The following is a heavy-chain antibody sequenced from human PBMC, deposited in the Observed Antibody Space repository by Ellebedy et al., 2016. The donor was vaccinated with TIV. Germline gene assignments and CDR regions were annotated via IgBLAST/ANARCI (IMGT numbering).Heavy chain of an antibody. CDR1: GFTFSSYG. CDR2: IWYDGSQK. V-gene: IGHV3-33*08. D-gene: IGHD7-27*01. J-gene: IGHJ4*02. CDR3: ARIHGDRDDY. Sequence: PGGSLRLSCAASGFTFSSYGMHWVRQAPGKGPEWVAVIWYDGSQKDYADSVKGRFTISRDNSKNTLYLQMNSLRAEDTAVYHCARIHGDRDDYWGQGTLVTVSS.